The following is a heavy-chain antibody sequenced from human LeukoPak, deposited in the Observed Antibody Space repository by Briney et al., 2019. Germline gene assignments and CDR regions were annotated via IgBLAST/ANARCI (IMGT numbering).Heavy chain of an antibody. CDR1: GGSISSGGYY. CDR3: ARAAIAAAGTHAFDI. J-gene: IGHJ3*02. V-gene: IGHV4-30-2*01. Sequence: PSETLSLTCTVSGGSISSGGYYWSWIRQPPGKGLEWIGYIYHSGSTYYNPPLKSRVTISVDRSKNQFSLKLSSVTAADTAVYYCARAAIAAAGTHAFDIWGQGTMVTVSS. D-gene: IGHD6-13*01. CDR2: IYHSGST.